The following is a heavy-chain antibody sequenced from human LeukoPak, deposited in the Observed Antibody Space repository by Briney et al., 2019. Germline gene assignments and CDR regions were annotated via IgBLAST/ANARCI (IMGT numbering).Heavy chain of an antibody. CDR3: ANGLGYCSSTSCSYFDY. Sequence: GRSLRLSCAASGFTFSSYGMSWVRQAPGKGLEWVSAISGSGGSTYYADSVKGRFTISRDNSKNTLYLQMNSPRAEDTAVYYCANGLGYCSSTSCSYFDYWGQGTLVTVSS. J-gene: IGHJ4*02. CDR2: ISGSGGST. D-gene: IGHD2-2*01. V-gene: IGHV3-23*01. CDR1: GFTFSSYG.